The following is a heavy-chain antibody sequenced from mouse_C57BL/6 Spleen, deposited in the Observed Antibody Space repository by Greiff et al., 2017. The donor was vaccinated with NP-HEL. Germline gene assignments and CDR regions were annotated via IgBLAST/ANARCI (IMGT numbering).Heavy chain of an antibody. CDR3: ARDKGSYDGYYFAY. CDR1: GISITTGNYR. D-gene: IGHD2-3*01. Sequence: EVKLVESGPGLVKPSQTVFLTCTVTGISITTGNYRWSWIRQFPGNNLEWIGYIYYSGTITYNPSLTSRTPITRDTPTNQFFLEMNSLTAEDTATYYCARDKGSYDGYYFAYWGQGTLVTVSA. J-gene: IGHJ3*01. V-gene: IGHV3-5*01. CDR2: IYYSGTI.